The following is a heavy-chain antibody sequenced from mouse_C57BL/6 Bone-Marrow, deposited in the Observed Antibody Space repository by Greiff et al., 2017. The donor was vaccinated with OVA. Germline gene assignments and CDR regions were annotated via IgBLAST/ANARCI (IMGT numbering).Heavy chain of an antibody. CDR3: TRGNYRGAWFAY. CDR2: IDPETGGT. V-gene: IGHV1-15*01. J-gene: IGHJ3*01. CDR1: GYTFTDYE. D-gene: IGHD2-12*01. Sequence: VQLQQSGAELVRPGASVTLSCKASGYTFTDYEMHWVKQTPVHGLEWIGAIDPETGGTAYNQKFKGKAILTADKSSSTAYMELRSLTSEDSAVYYCTRGNYRGAWFAYWGQGTLVTVSA.